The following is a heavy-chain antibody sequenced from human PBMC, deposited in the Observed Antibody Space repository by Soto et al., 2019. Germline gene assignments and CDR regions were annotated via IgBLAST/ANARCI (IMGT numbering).Heavy chain of an antibody. J-gene: IGHJ4*02. CDR2: IRGSDDST. CDR3: AKRSSSSTFDY. CDR1: GFTCSSYA. D-gene: IGHD6-6*01. Sequence: EVQLLESGGGLVQPGESLRLSGAASGFTCSSYAVSWVRLAPGQGMAWVAGIRGSDDSTYYADSVKGRFTISRDNSKNTLYLQMNSLRAEDTAVYYCAKRSSSSTFDYWGQGTLVTGSS. V-gene: IGHV3-23*01.